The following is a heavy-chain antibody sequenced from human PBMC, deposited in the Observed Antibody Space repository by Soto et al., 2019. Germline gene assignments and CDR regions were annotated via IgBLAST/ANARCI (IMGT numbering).Heavy chain of an antibody. V-gene: IGHV6-1*01. CDR3: ARGSWDDVSGHYYMDV. Sequence: PSQTLSLTCDISGDSVSSNSAGWNWIRQTPSRGHEWLGRTYYKSKWYYTYAASVKSRITVSPDTSKNQFSLQLTSVTPEDTAVYYCARGSWDDVSGHYYMDVWDKGTTVTVSS. J-gene: IGHJ6*03. CDR1: GDSVSSNSAG. CDR2: TYYKSKWYY. D-gene: IGHD1-1*01.